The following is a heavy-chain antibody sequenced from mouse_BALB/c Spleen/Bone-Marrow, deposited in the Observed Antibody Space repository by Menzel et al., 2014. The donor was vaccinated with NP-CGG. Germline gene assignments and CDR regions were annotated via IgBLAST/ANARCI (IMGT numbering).Heavy chain of an antibody. CDR2: IYPGDFNT. CDR3: ARDDYAY. Sequence: VQLQQSGPELVKPGASVRISCKASGYTFTSYYIHWVEQRPGQGLEWIGWIYPGDFNTKYNEKFKGKATLTADKSSSTAYMQLSSLTSEDSAVYFCARDDYAYWGQGTLVTVSA. J-gene: IGHJ3*01. V-gene: IGHV1S56*01. CDR1: GYTFTSYY. D-gene: IGHD2-4*01.